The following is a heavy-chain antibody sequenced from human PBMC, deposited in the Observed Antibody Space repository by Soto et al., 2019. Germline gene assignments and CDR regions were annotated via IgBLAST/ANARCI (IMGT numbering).Heavy chain of an antibody. CDR3: ATRMTTAPY. CDR1: LFIVSDNY. Sequence: EVRLVQSGGGLVQPGGSLRLSCAASLFIVSDNYMIWVRQAPGKGLEWVSLIYSGGGTDYAESVKGRFTISRDNSTHTLYLQMNSLKAEDTGIYYCATRMTTAPYWGQGTGVTVSS. D-gene: IGHD4-17*01. CDR2: IYSGGGT. V-gene: IGHV3-66*01. J-gene: IGHJ4*02.